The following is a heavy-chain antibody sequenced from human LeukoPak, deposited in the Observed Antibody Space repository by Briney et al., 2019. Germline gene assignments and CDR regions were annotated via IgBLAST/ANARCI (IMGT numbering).Heavy chain of an antibody. J-gene: IGHJ4*02. CDR1: GGSIDSRSYY. CDR2: IYHSGST. D-gene: IGHD2-15*01. Sequence: PSETLSLTCTVSGGSIDSRSYYWDWIRQTPGKGLEWIGTIYHSGSTEYNPSLTSRVAICVDTSKNQFSLILHSVAAADTAVYYCARRSEFDNTHYHYFDYWGQGALVTVSS. V-gene: IGHV4-39*01. CDR3: ARRSEFDNTHYHYFDY.